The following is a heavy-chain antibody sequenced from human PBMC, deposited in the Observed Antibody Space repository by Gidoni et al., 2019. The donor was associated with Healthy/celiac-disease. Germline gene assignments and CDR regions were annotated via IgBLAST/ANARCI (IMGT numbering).Heavy chain of an antibody. V-gene: IGHV4-34*01. D-gene: IGHD3-16*02. CDR2: INHSGST. J-gene: IGHJ3*02. Sequence: QAQLQQWGAGLLKPSETLSLTCAVYGGSFSIYYCNWIRQPPGKGLEWIGEINHSGSTNYNPYLESRVTISVDTSKNQFSLRLSSVTAADTAVYYCARGKSDYIWGSYRFTTAFDIWGQGTMVTVSS. CDR1: GGSFSIYY. CDR3: ARGKSDYIWGSYRFTTAFDI.